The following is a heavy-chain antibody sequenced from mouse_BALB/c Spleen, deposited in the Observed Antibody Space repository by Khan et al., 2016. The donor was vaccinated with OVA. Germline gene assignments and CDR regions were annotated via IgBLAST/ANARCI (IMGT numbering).Heavy chain of an antibody. CDR2: ISPYYGVP. V-gene: IGHV1S137*01. CDR1: GYTFTDYS. J-gene: IGHJ3*01. Sequence: QVQLQQSGAELVRPGVSFKISCTGSGYTFTDYSMHWVKQSHAKSLEWIGVISPYYGVPDYNPKFKGKATMTADRSSNTAYLQLASLTSEDSAIXYCASGGKFAYWGQGTPVTVS. CDR3: ASGGKFAY. D-gene: IGHD1-1*02.